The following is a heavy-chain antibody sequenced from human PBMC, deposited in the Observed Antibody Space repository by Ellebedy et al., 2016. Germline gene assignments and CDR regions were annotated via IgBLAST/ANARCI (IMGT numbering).Heavy chain of an antibody. CDR1: GFTVSSSS. CDR2: IYTTGVT. J-gene: IGHJ4*02. D-gene: IGHD5-18*01. V-gene: IGHV3-53*01. Sequence: GESLKISCAASGFTVSSSSMTWVRQAPGKGLQWVSIIYTTGVTRYADSVRGRFTISRDSYENTLYLQMNSLRAEDTAVYYCARDYSAYSNDVWGQGTLVTVSS. CDR3: ARDYSAYSNDV.